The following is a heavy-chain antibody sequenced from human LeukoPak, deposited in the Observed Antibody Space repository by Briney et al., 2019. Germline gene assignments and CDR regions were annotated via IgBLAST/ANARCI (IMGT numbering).Heavy chain of an antibody. CDR1: GGSISSFY. CDR3: ARQGGGYSFDY. V-gene: IGHV4-59*08. D-gene: IGHD2-21*01. Sequence: PSETLSLTCTVSGGSISSFYWSWIQQPPGKGLEWIGYIYYSGSTNYNPSLKSRVTISVDTSKNQFSLKLSSVTAADTAVYYCARQGGGYSFDYWGQGALVTVSS. J-gene: IGHJ4*02. CDR2: IYYSGST.